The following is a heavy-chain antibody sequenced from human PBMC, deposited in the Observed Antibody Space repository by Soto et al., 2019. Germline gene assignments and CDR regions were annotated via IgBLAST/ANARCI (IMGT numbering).Heavy chain of an antibody. Sequence: EVQLVESGGGLVQPVGSLRLSCAASGFTFSDHYMDWVRQAPGKGLEWVGRTRNKPNSYSTEYAASVKGRFIISRDDSKDSLYLQMNSLKTEDTAVYYFASSSASPNFWSNFPDGYHFDYWGQGTLVTVSS. D-gene: IGHD3-3*01. CDR3: ASSSASPNFWSNFPDGYHFDY. CDR2: TRNKPNSYST. CDR1: GFTFSDHY. J-gene: IGHJ4*02. V-gene: IGHV3-72*01.